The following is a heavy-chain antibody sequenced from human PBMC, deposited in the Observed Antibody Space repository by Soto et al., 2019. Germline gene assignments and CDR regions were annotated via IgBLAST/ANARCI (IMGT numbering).Heavy chain of an antibody. D-gene: IGHD6-13*01. V-gene: IGHV3-33*01. CDR1: GFTFSSYG. CDR3: ASVHSSSWYGSDAFDI. Sequence: GGSLRLSCAASGFTFSSYGMHWVRQAPGKGLEWVAVIWYDGSNKYYADSVKGRFTISRDNSKNTLYLQMNSLRAEDTAAYYCASVHSSSWYGSDAFDIWGQGTMVTVSS. CDR2: IWYDGSNK. J-gene: IGHJ3*02.